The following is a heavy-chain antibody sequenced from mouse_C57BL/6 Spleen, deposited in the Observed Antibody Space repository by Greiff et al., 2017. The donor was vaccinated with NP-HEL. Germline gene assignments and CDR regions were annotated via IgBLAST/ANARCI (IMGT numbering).Heavy chain of an antibody. CDR1: GYTFTDYY. Sequence: EVQLQQSGPELVKPGASVKISCKASGYTFTDYYMNWVKQSHGKSLEWIGDINPNNGGTSYNQKFKGKATLTVDKSSSTAYMELRSLTSEDSAVYYCARSGVTTVGYFDYWGQGTTLTVSS. D-gene: IGHD1-1*01. V-gene: IGHV1-26*01. CDR3: ARSGVTTVGYFDY. J-gene: IGHJ2*01. CDR2: INPNNGGT.